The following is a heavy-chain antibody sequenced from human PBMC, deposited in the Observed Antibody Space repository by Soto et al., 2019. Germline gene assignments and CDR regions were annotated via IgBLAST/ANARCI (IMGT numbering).Heavy chain of an antibody. CDR2: INHSGST. D-gene: IGHD3-16*01. V-gene: IGHV4-34*01. CDR3: ARMDDNDFDYYYYGMDV. Sequence: QVQLQQWGAGLLKPSETLSLTCAVYGGSFSGYYWSWILQPPGKGLEWIGEINHSGSTNYNPSLKSRVTISLDTSKNQFPLKLSSVTAADTAVYYCARMDDNDFDYYYYGMDVWGQGTTVTVSS. CDR1: GGSFSGYY. J-gene: IGHJ6*02.